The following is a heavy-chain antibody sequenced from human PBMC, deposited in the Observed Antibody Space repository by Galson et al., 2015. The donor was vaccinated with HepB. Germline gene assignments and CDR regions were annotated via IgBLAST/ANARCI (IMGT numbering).Heavy chain of an antibody. Sequence: LRLSCAASGFTFSSYAMSWVRQAPGKGLDWVSGISYNSGRTYYADSVKGRFTISRDNSKNTLYLQMNSLRAEDTAVYYCAKVPGGDVCSGGSCPDWYFDLWGRGTLVTVSS. D-gene: IGHD2-15*01. J-gene: IGHJ2*01. CDR1: GFTFSSYA. CDR2: ISYNSGRT. V-gene: IGHV3-23*01. CDR3: AKVPGGDVCSGGSCPDWYFDL.